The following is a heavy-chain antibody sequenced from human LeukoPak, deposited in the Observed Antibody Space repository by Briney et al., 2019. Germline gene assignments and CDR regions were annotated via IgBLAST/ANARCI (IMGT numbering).Heavy chain of an antibody. V-gene: IGHV3-11*01. CDR2: IGTSGNDL. D-gene: IGHD2-2*01. Sequence: PGGSLRLSCTASGFTFGDYYMTWIRQAPGKGLEWISYIGTSGNDLYYADSVKGRFTTSRDDAKNSLYLEMRGLRDEDTAVYYCARVYRLLDFWGQGTLVTVSS. J-gene: IGHJ4*02. CDR3: ARVYRLLDF. CDR1: GFTFGDYY.